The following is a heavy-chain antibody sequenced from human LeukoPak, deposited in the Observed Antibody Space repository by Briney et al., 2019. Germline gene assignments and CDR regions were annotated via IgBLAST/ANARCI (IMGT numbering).Heavy chain of an antibody. CDR2: ISSSGSTI. V-gene: IGHV3-11*01. D-gene: IGHD2-21*02. CDR3: ARDGTSVVVTGNFDY. Sequence: GGSLRLSCTASGFTFSDYYMTWIRQAPGKGLEWVSCISSSGSTIYYADSVKGRFTIPRDNAKNSLYLQMNSLRAEDTAVYYCARDGTSVVVTGNFDYWGQGTLVTVSS. CDR1: GFTFSDYY. J-gene: IGHJ4*02.